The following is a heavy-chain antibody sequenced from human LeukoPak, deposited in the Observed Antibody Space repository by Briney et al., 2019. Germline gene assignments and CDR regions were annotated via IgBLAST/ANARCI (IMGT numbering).Heavy chain of an antibody. J-gene: IGHJ4*02. CDR3: ATQPVAGYFDY. CDR2: INHSGST. D-gene: IGHD6-19*01. Sequence: SETLSLTCAVYGGSFSGYYWSWIRQPPGKGLEWIGEINHSGSTNYNPSLKSRVTISVHTSKNQFSLKLSSVTAADTAVYYCATQPVAGYFDYWGKGTLVTVSS. V-gene: IGHV4-34*01. CDR1: GGSFSGYY.